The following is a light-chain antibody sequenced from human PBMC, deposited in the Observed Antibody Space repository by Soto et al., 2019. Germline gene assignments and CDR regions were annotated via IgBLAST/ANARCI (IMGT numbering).Light chain of an antibody. V-gene: IGKV3-15*01. CDR2: GAS. CDR1: QSVRSD. J-gene: IGKJ1*01. CDR3: QQYNNWPRT. Sequence: ETVMTQSQATLSVSPGARATLPCRASQSVRSDLAWYHQKPGQAPRLLIYGASTRATGIPARFSGSGSGTEFTLTINSLQSEDFAVYYCQQYNNWPRTFGQGTKVDIK.